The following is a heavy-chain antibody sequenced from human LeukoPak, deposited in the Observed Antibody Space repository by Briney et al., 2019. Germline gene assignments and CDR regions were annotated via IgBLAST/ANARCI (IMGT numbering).Heavy chain of an antibody. CDR3: ARANYDFWSGYQYYFDY. V-gene: IGHV1-18*01. CDR1: GYTFTSYG. D-gene: IGHD3-3*01. J-gene: IGHJ4*02. Sequence: GASVKVSCKASGYTFTSYGISWVRQAPGQGLEWMGWISAYNGNTNYAQKLQGRVTMTTDTSTSTAYMELRSLGSDDTAVYYCARANYDFWSGYQYYFDYWGQGTLVTVSS. CDR2: ISAYNGNT.